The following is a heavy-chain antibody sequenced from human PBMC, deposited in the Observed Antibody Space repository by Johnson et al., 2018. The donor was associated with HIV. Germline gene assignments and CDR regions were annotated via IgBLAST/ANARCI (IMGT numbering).Heavy chain of an antibody. D-gene: IGHD6-6*01. Sequence: MLLVESGGGVVQPGRSLRLSCAASGFTFSSYWMSWVRQAPGKGLEWVANIKQDGSEQYYVDSVKGRFTISRDNAKNSLYLQMNSLRAEDTAVYYCASLVGSSSGEAFDIWGQGTMVTVSS. J-gene: IGHJ3*02. CDR3: ASLVGSSSGEAFDI. V-gene: IGHV3-7*05. CDR2: IKQDGSEQ. CDR1: GFTFSSYW.